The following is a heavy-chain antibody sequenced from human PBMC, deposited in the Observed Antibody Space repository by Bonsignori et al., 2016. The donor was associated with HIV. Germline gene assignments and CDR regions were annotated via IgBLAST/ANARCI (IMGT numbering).Heavy chain of an antibody. D-gene: IGHD3-16*01. CDR3: AKDALVYYYFYIDV. CDR1: GFTFSDYG. Sequence: GESLKISCAASGFTFSDYGMHWVRQSPGKGLEWVAFIRYDGDRKYYVDSVKGRFTISRDNSKNTLYLHMNSLRAEDTAVYYCAKDALVYYYFYIDVWGIGTTVTVSS. J-gene: IGHJ6*03. V-gene: IGHV3-30*02. CDR2: IRYDGDRK.